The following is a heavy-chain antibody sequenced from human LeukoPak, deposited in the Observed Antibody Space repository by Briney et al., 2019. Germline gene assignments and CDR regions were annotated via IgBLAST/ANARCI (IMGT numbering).Heavy chain of an antibody. CDR1: GGSFSGYY. CDR2: INHSGST. V-gene: IGHV4-34*01. J-gene: IGHJ2*01. Sequence: PSETLSLTCAVYGGSFSGYYWSWSRQPPGKGLELIWEINHSGSTNYNPSLKSRVTISVDTSKNQFSLKLSSVTAADTAVYYCARGGIAGHWYFDLWGRGTLVTVSS. CDR3: ARGGIAGHWYFDL. D-gene: IGHD6-13*01.